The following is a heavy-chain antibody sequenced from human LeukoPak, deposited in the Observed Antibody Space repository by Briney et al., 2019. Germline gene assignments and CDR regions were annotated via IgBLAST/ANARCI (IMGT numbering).Heavy chain of an antibody. D-gene: IGHD3-3*01. Sequence: GGSLRLSCAASEFTFSDTWMSWVRQAPGKGLEWVANINEDGSQKYYVDSVKGRFTISRDNTKKLVFLQMNSLRVEDTAVYYCARDEVGGYYFEWGQGNLVNVSS. CDR1: EFTFSDTW. V-gene: IGHV3-7*01. CDR2: INEDGSQK. CDR3: ARDEVGGYYFE. J-gene: IGHJ4*02.